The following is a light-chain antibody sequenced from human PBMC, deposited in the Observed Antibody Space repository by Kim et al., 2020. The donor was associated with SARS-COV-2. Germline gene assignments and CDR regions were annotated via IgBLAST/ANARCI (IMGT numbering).Light chain of an antibody. Sequence: VSPGESPPLSCRASQSVTTNLAWYHQIPGQAPRLLISGASARATGVSARFSGSGSGTEFTLTISSLQSEDFALYFCQQYQDWPFTFGPGTKVDIK. CDR1: QSVTTN. CDR2: GAS. CDR3: QQYQDWPFT. J-gene: IGKJ3*01. V-gene: IGKV3-15*01.